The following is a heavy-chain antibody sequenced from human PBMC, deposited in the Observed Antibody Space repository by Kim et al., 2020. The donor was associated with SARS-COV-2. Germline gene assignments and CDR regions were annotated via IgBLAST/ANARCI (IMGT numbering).Heavy chain of an antibody. CDR1: GFTFSSSA. J-gene: IGHJ4*02. D-gene: IGHD3-10*01. CDR2: ITYNGGST. Sequence: GGSLRLSCAASGFTFSSSAMSWVRQAPGKGLEWVSIITYNGGSTKYADSVEGRFTISRDNSKSTLFLQMNSLRAEDTAVYYCAKVYGDSDVSGSYAQSYWGQGTLVTVSS. CDR3: AKVYGDSDVSGSYAQSY. V-gene: IGHV3-23*01.